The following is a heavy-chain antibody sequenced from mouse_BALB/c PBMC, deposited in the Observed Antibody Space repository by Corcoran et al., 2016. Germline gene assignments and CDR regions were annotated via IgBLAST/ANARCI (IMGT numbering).Heavy chain of an antibody. CDR2: ILPGSGST. CDR1: GYTFSSYW. D-gene: IGHD2-14*01. V-gene: IGHV1-9*01. Sequence: QVQLQQSGAELMKPGASVKISCKATGYTFSSYWIEWVKQRPGHGLEWIGEILPGSGSTNYNEKFKGKATFTADTSSNTAYMQLSSLTSEESAVYYCARDGRYDEFAYWGQGTLVTVSA. J-gene: IGHJ3*01. CDR3: ARDGRYDEFAY.